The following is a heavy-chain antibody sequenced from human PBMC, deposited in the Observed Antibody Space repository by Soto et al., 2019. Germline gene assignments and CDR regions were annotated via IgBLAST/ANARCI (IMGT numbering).Heavy chain of an antibody. J-gene: IGHJ6*03. CDR3: GSCPNHYYYMDV. Sequence: ASVKVSCKASGYTLTSYYMHWVRQAPGQGLEWMGVISPGGDFTNYVQKFQGRVTVTRDTSTSTVYMELSSLTSEDTAVYYCGSCPNHYYYMDVWGKGTTVTVSS. CDR2: ISPGGDFT. V-gene: IGHV1-46*01. CDR1: GYTLTSYY.